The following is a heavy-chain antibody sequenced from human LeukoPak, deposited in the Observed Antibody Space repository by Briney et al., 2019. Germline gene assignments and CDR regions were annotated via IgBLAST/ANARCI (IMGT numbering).Heavy chain of an antibody. CDR2: INHGGST. D-gene: IGHD2-2*01. CDR1: GGSSSDYF. CDR3: ARGRTGYQLLPTKKDYSYYYIDV. Sequence: SETLSLTCAVYGGSSSDYFWGWIRQPPGQGLEWIGEINHGGSTNYNPSLKSRITISVDTSKNQFSLKLSSMTAAHTAVYYCARGRTGYQLLPTKKDYSYYYIDVWGKGTTVTVSS. J-gene: IGHJ6*03. V-gene: IGHV4-34*01.